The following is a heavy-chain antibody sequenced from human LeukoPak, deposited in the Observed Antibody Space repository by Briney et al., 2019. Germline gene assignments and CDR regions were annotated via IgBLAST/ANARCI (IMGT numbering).Heavy chain of an antibody. V-gene: IGHV3-23*01. J-gene: IGHJ4*02. CDR3: AKPLVTAYYFDY. D-gene: IGHD3-16*01. CDR2: ISGSGGST. CDR1: GFTFSNAW. Sequence: PGGSLRLSCTASGFTFSNAWMSWVRQAPGKGLEWVSAISGSGGSTYYADSVKGRFTISRDNSRNTLSLQMNSLRAEDTAVYYCAKPLVTAYYFDYWGQGTLVTVSS.